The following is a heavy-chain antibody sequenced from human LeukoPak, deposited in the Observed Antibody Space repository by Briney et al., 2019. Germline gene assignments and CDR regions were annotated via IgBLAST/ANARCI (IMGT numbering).Heavy chain of an antibody. CDR1: GVSISSYW. V-gene: IGHV4-4*07. D-gene: IGHD3-10*01. CDR3: ARETGSGSYDY. CDR2: IYTSGST. J-gene: IGHJ4*02. Sequence: PSETLSLTCTVSGVSISSYWWTWIRQPAGKGLEWIGRIYTSGSTNYSPSLESRVTMSVDTSKNQFSLKLSSVTAADTALYYCARETGSGSYDYCGQGTLVTVSS.